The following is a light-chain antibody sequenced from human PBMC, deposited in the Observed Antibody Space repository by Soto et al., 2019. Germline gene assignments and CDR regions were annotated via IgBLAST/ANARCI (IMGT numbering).Light chain of an antibody. Sequence: QSVLTLPPSVSGAPGQRITISCTGSNSNIGAGYDVHWYQQLPGTAPKLLIYGNSNRPSGVPDRFSGSKSVTSASLAITGLQAEDEADYYCQSYDSSLSGSVFGTGTKVTVL. CDR3: QSYDSSLSGSV. CDR2: GNS. CDR1: NSNIGAGYD. V-gene: IGLV1-40*01. J-gene: IGLJ1*01.